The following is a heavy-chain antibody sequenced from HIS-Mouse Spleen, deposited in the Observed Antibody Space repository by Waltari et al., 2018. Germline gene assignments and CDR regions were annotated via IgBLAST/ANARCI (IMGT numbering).Heavy chain of an antibody. Sequence: QVPLVESGGRLVKPGGPLRLCCAASGFTLSYYYMTCSRHAPGKGLEWVSYISSSGSTIYYADSVKGRFTISRDNAKNSLYLQMNSLRAEDTAVYYCARETGDDAFDIWGQGTMVTVSS. V-gene: IGHV3-11*01. CDR2: ISSSGSTI. J-gene: IGHJ3*02. D-gene: IGHD7-27*01. CDR3: ARETGDDAFDI. CDR1: GFTLSYYY.